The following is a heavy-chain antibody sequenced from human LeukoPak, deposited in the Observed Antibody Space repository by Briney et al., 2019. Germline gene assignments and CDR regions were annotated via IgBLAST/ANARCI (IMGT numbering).Heavy chain of an antibody. CDR1: GYTFTGYY. CDR3: ARDPHYYGSGSPTD. D-gene: IGHD3-10*01. CDR2: INPNSGGT. J-gene: IGHJ4*02. Sequence: EASVKVSCKASGYTFTGYYMHWVRQAPGQGLEWMRWINPNSGGTNYAQKFQGRVTMTRDTSISTAYMELSRLRSDDTAVYYCARDPHYYGSGSPTDWGQGTLVTVSS. V-gene: IGHV1-2*02.